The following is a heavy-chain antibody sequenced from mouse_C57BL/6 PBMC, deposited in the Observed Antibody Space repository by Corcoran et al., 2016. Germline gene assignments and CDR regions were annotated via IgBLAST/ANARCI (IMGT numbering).Heavy chain of an antibody. CDR3: ARERVYYGPWFAY. J-gene: IGHJ3*01. Sequence: QVQLQQSGAELVKPGASVKISCKASGYAFSSYWMNWVKQRPGKGLEWIGQIYPGDGDTNYNGKFKGKATLTADKSSSTAYMQLSSLTSEDSAVYFCARERVYYGPWFAYWGQGTLVTVSA. CDR1: GYAFSSYW. CDR2: IYPGDGDT. V-gene: IGHV1-80*01. D-gene: IGHD2-1*01.